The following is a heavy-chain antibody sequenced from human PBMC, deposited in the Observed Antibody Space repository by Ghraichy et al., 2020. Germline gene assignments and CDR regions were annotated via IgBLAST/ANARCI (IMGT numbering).Heavy chain of an antibody. CDR3: ASNNWNFFNYYYGMDV. V-gene: IGHV3-21*01. J-gene: IGHJ6*02. D-gene: IGHD1-7*01. Sequence: GGSLRLSCAASGFTFSSYSMNWVRQAPGKGLEWVSSISSSSSYIYYADSVKGRFTISRDNAKNSLYLQMNSLRAEDTAVYYCASNNWNFFNYYYGMDVWGQGTTVTVSS. CDR1: GFTFSSYS. CDR2: ISSSSSYI.